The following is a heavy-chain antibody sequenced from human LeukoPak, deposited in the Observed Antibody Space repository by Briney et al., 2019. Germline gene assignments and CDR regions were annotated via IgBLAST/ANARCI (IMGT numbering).Heavy chain of an antibody. V-gene: IGHV3-30*02. D-gene: IGHD3-22*01. CDR1: GFTFSSYG. J-gene: IGHJ4*02. Sequence: PGGSLRLSCAASGFTFSSYGMHWVRQAPGKGLEWVAFIRYDGSNKYYADSVKGRFTISRDNSKNTLYLQMNSLRAEDTAVYYCAKAENYDSSGYYEYPLDYWGQGTLVTVSS. CDR2: IRYDGSNK. CDR3: AKAENYDSSGYYEYPLDY.